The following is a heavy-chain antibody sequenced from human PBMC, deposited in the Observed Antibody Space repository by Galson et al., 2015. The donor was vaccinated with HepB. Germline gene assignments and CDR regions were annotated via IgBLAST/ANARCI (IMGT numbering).Heavy chain of an antibody. CDR2: ISSSSSTI. CDR1: GFTFSSYS. Sequence: SLRLSCAASGFTFSSYSMNWVRQAPGKGLEWVSYISSSSSTIYYADSVKGRFTISRDNAKNSLYLQMNSLRAEDTAVYYCARGVVPALPDYYYGMDVWGQGTTVTVSS. J-gene: IGHJ6*02. CDR3: ARGVVPALPDYYYGMDV. D-gene: IGHD2-2*01. V-gene: IGHV3-48*01.